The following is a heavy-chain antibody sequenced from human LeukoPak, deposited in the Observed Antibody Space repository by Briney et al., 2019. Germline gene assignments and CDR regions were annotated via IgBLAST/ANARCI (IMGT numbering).Heavy chain of an antibody. Sequence: SETLSLTCTVSGGSVSSGSYYWSWIRQPPGTGLEWIGYIYYSGSTNYNPSLKSRVTISVDTSKNQFSLKLSSVTAADTAVYYCARRNTYGFFDYWGQGTLVTVSS. CDR3: ARRNTYGFFDY. CDR2: IYYSGST. D-gene: IGHD5-18*01. CDR1: GGSVSSGSYY. V-gene: IGHV4-61*01. J-gene: IGHJ4*02.